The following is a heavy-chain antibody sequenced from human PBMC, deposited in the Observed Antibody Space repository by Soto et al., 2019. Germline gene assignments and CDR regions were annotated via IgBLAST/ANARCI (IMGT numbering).Heavy chain of an antibody. CDR3: AKKYISGSGSYFES. V-gene: IGHV1-69*12. Sequence: QVQLVQSGAEVKKPGSSVKVSCKASGGPFLSYAITWVRQAPGQGLEWMGGLIPVFGTTNYAQKFQGRVTITAKESTKSTYVELRSLRSEDTAVYYCAKKYISGSGSYFESWGQGTLVTVSS. CDR2: LIPVFGTT. D-gene: IGHD3-10*01. J-gene: IGHJ4*02. CDR1: GGPFLSYA.